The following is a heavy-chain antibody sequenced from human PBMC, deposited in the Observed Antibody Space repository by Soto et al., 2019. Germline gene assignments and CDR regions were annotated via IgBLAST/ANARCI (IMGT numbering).Heavy chain of an antibody. CDR3: ARGRDSRLWQLIFYYSSMDV. CDR2: MNPNSGNT. V-gene: IGHV1-8*01. D-gene: IGHD2-8*01. J-gene: IGHJ6*03. Sequence: QVQLVQSGAEVKKPGASVKVSCKASGYTFTSYDINWVRQATGQGLEWMGWMNPNSGNTGYAQKFQGRVPMTRSTSISTAYMELSTPRSEDMAVYYCARGRDSRLWQLIFYYSSMDVWGKGTTVTVSS. CDR1: GYTFTSYD.